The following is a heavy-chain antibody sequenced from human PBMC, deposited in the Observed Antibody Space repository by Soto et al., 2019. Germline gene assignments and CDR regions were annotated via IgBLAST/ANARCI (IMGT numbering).Heavy chain of an antibody. Sequence: SETLSLTCAVYGGSFSGYYWSWIRQPPGKGLVWIGEINHSGSTNYNPSLKSRVTISVDTSKNQFSLKLSSVTAADTAVYYCARGLRGYSYGVGIRNWFDPWGQGTLVTVSS. CDR3: ARGLRGYSYGVGIRNWFDP. V-gene: IGHV4-34*01. CDR1: GGSFSGYY. J-gene: IGHJ5*02. CDR2: INHSGST. D-gene: IGHD5-18*01.